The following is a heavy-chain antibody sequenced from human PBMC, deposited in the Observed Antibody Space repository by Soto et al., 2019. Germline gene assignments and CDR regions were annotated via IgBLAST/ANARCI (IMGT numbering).Heavy chain of an antibody. Sequence: QVQLVQSGAEVKKPGSSVKVSCKASGGTFSSYAISWVRQAPGQGLEWMGGIIPIFGTATYAQKFQGRVTVPANDATSTAYREPSSRRSEDTAVYYCARYVAEVPAAIPPRYEYYCMYVWGEGTAVTLCS. CDR2: IIPIFGTA. D-gene: IGHD2-2*01. CDR1: GGTFSSYA. V-gene: IGHV1-69*01. J-gene: IGHJ6*04. CDR3: ARYVAEVPAAIPPRYEYYCMYV.